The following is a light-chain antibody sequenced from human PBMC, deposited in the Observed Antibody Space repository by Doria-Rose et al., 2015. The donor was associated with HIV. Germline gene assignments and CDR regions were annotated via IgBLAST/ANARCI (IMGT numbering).Light chain of an antibody. J-gene: IGKJ1*01. CDR2: AGS. V-gene: IGKV3-20*01. CDR3: HQYGTSWT. Sequence: TPSPGTLSLSPGERATLSCRASQSVRSTHLDWYQQTPGQAPSLLIYAGSTRATGIPDRFSASGSGTDFTLTINRLEPEDFALYYCHQYGTSWTFGQGTKVEI. CDR1: QSVRSTH.